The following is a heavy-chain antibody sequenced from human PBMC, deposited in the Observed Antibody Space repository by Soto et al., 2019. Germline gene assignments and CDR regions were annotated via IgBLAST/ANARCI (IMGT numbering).Heavy chain of an antibody. CDR1: GYSFTNYY. J-gene: IGHJ3*02. CDR3: ARDRLDSRSGYDAFDI. Sequence: VQMVQSGAEVRRPGASVKISCKASGYSFTNYYIHWVRQAPGQGLEWMGTVIPSDGNTVYAQNFQGRVTMTRDTSANTVYMDLTGLRSEDAAVYFCARDRLDSRSGYDAFDIWGQGTMVNVSS. V-gene: IGHV1-46*01. CDR2: VIPSDGNT. D-gene: IGHD3-3*01.